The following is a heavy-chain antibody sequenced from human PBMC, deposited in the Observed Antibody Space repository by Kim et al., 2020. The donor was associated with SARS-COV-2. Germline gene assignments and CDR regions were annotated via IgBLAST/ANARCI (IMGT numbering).Heavy chain of an antibody. D-gene: IGHD3-9*01. CDR2: IKQDGSEK. J-gene: IGHJ4*02. Sequence: GGSLRLSCAASGFTFSSYWMSWVRQAPGKGLEWVANIKQDGSEKYYVDSVKGRFTISRDNAKNSLYLQMNSLRAEDTAVYYCARDGYYDILTGPPLDYWGQGTLVTVSS. CDR1: GFTFSSYW. V-gene: IGHV3-7*01. CDR3: ARDGYYDILTGPPLDY.